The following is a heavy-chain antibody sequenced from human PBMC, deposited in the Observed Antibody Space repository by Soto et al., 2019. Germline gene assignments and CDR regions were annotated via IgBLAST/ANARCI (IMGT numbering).Heavy chain of an antibody. D-gene: IGHD3-9*01. CDR3: ARGPILTGYYYYGMDV. V-gene: IGHV4-34*01. CDR1: GGSFSGYY. CDR2: INHSGST. Sequence: SETLSLTCAVYGGSFSGYYWSWIRQPPGKGLEWIGEINHSGSTNYNPSLKSRVTISVDTSKNQFSLKLSSVPAADTAVYYCARGPILTGYYYYGMDVWGQGTTVTVSS. J-gene: IGHJ6*02.